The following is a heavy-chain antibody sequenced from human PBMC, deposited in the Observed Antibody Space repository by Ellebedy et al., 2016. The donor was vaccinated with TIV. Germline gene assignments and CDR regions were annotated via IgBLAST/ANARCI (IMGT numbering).Heavy chain of an antibody. CDR2: IYPGDSDT. V-gene: IGHV5-51*01. CDR3: ARHTGNYYDSSGYFYYFDY. Sequence: GESLKISXKGSGYSFTSYWIVWVRQMPGKGLEWMGIIYPGDSDTRYSPSFQGQVTISADKSISTAYLQWSSLKASDTAMYYCARHTGNYYDSSGYFYYFDYWGQGTLVTVSS. J-gene: IGHJ4*02. D-gene: IGHD3-22*01. CDR1: GYSFTSYW.